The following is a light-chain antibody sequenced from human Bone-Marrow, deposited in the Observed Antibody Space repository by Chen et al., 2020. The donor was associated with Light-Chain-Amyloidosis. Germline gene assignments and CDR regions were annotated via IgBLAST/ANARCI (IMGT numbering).Light chain of an antibody. CDR1: QTISSHY. J-gene: IGKJ4*01. CDR2: GSS. CDR3: QQYGTSPLT. Sequence: EIVLTQSSGTLSLSPGEGANLSCRASQTISSHYLTWYQQKFGQAPRLLIYGSSSRATGIPDRFTGSGSGTDFTLTINRLEPEDFAMYYCQQYGTSPLTFGGGTKVEIK. V-gene: IGKV3-20*01.